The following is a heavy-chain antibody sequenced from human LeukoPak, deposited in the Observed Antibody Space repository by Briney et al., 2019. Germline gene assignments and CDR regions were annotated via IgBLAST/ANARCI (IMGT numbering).Heavy chain of an antibody. D-gene: IGHD2-15*01. J-gene: IGHJ6*02. V-gene: IGHV1-24*01. CDR2: FGPEDGET. CDR1: GYTLTELS. Sequence: ASVKVSCKVSGYTLTELSMHWVRQAPGKGLEWMGGFGPEDGETIYAQKFQGRVTMTEDTSTDTAYMELSSLRSEDTAVYYCATDTEHYYCSGGSYYYYYGMDVWGQGTTVTVSS. CDR3: ATDTEHYYCSGGSYYYYYGMDV.